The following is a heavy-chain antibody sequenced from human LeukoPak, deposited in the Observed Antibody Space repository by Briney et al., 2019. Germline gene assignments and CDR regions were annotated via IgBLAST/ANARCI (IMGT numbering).Heavy chain of an antibody. CDR3: ARVGCIPPAPACLGTPAFDI. V-gene: IGHV3-21*01. CDR2: ISSSSSYI. Sequence: GGSLRLSCAASGFTFSSYSMNWVRQAPGKGLEWVSSISSSSSYIYYADSVKGRFTISRDNAKNSLYLQMNSLRAEDTAVYYCARVGCIPPAPACLGTPAFDIWGQGTMVTVSS. J-gene: IGHJ3*02. CDR1: GFTFSSYS. D-gene: IGHD2-8*01.